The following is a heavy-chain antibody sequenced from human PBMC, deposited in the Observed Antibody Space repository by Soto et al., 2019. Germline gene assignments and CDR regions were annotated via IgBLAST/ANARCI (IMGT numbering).Heavy chain of an antibody. D-gene: IGHD3-10*01. J-gene: IGHJ4*02. CDR3: ATIYCSGSTHFDY. Sequence: QVQLVQSGAEVKKPGSSVKVSCTASGGTFNFYTINWVRQAPGQRPEWVGRVNPIVGMSSSASKFQGRVTMSADKSTSKAYMDLTGLKSEDTSVYYCATIYCSGSTHFDYWGQVTLVTVSS. CDR2: VNPIVGMS. CDR1: GGTFNFYT. V-gene: IGHV1-69*02.